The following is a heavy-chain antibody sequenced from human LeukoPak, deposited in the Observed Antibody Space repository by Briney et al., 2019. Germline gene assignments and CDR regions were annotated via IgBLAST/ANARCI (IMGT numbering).Heavy chain of an antibody. CDR2: INAGNGNT. Sequence: GASVKVSCKASGYTFTSYAMHWVRQAPGQRLEWMGWINAGNGNTKYSQKFQGRVTITRDTSASTAYMELSSLRSEDTAVYYCAREAVDYPPPRRFAPWGQGPLVPVSS. J-gene: IGHJ5*02. CDR1: GYTFTSYA. CDR3: AREAVDYPPPRRFAP. V-gene: IGHV1-3*01. D-gene: IGHD3/OR15-3a*01.